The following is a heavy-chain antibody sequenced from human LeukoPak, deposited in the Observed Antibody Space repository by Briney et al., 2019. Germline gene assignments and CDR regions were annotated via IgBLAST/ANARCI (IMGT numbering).Heavy chain of an antibody. CDR3: ARSSIIAAAGPYYFDY. J-gene: IGHJ4*02. D-gene: IGHD6-13*01. V-gene: IGHV1-69*06. CDR1: GGTFSSYA. CDR2: IIPIFGSA. Sequence: ASVKVSCKASGGTFSSYAISWVRQAPGQGLEWMGGIIPIFGSANYAQKFQGRVTITADKSTSTAYMELSSLRSEDTAVYYCARSSIIAAAGPYYFDYWGQGTLVTVSS.